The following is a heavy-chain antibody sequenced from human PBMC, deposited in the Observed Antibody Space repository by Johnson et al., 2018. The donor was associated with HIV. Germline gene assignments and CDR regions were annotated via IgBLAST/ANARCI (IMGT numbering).Heavy chain of an antibody. CDR1: GFIFKDYG. J-gene: IGHJ3*02. D-gene: IGHD3-3*01. CDR3: ARPPPYYDFWSGNYAFDI. V-gene: IGHV3-NL1*01. Sequence: QVQLVESGGGVVPPGRSLRLSCAASGFIFKDYGIHWVRQTPGKGLEWVSAISGSDGSAYYADSVRGRFIISRDNSKNTLYLQMNSLRAEDTSVFYCARPPPYYDFWSGNYAFDIWGQGTMVTVSS. CDR2: ISGSDGSA.